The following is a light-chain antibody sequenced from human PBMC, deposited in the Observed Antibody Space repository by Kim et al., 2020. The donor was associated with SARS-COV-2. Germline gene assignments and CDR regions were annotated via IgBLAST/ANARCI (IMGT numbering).Light chain of an antibody. CDR2: EDK. V-gene: IGLV6-57*02. J-gene: IGLJ3*02. CDR3: QTWHVTNPL. CDR1: SGHITTNY. Sequence: GKTVTISCTVSSGHITTNYVQWYQQRPGSAPTTVIYEDKQRPSGIPDRFSGSIDISSNSASLTISGLKTEDEADYFCQTWHVTNPLFGGGTQLTVL.